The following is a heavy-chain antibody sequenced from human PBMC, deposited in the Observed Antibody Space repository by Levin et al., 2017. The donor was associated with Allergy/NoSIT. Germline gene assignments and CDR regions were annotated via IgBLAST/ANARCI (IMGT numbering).Heavy chain of an antibody. J-gene: IGHJ6*02. CDR3: ARDKIIMLRGDTYYCGMDV. V-gene: IGHV4-59*01. CDR1: GDSISGYY. D-gene: IGHD3-10*01. Sequence: GSLRLSCTVSGDSISGYYWSWIRQPPGKGLEWIGHIYYSGSTNYNPSLKSRTTLSVDMSRNQFSLKLSSVTAGDTAVYYCARDKIIMLRGDTYYCGMDVWGQGTTVTVSS. CDR2: IYYSGST.